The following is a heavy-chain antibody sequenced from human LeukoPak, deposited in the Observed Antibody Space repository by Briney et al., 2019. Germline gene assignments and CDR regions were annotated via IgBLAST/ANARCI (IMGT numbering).Heavy chain of an antibody. D-gene: IGHD3-10*01. J-gene: IGHJ6*03. CDR1: GFTFDDYA. CDR2: ISWNSGSI. V-gene: IGHV3-9*01. CDR3: AKDMRPHSARITMVRGVTNVMDV. Sequence: GGSLRLSCAASGFTFDDYAMHWVRQAPGKGLEWVSGISWNSGSIGYADSVKGRFTISRDNSKNSLYLQMNSLRTEDTALYYCAKDMRPHSARITMVRGVTNVMDVWGKGTTVTVSS.